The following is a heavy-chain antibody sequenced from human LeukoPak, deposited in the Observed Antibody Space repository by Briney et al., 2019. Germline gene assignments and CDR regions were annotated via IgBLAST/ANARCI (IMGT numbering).Heavy chain of an antibody. V-gene: IGHV1-46*02. CDR3: ARVTAADKTFDY. CDR1: DNSFNTYG. D-gene: IGHD6-13*01. Sequence: ASVKVSCKASDNSFNTYGISWVRQAPGQGLEWMGIINPSGGSTSYAQKFQGRVTMTRDTSTSTVYMELSSLRSEDTAVYYCARVTAADKTFDYWGQGTLVTVSS. J-gene: IGHJ4*02. CDR2: INPSGGST.